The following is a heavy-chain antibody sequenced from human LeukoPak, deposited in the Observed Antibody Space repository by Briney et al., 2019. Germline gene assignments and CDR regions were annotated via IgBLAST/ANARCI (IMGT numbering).Heavy chain of an antibody. CDR3: ARRVVGRTNPAGRSNWFDP. Sequence: SETLSLTCTVSGGSISSYYWSWIRQPPGKGLEWIGYIYYSGSTNYNPSLKSRVTISVDTSKNQFSLKLSSVTAADTAVYYCARRVVGRTNPAGRSNWFDPWGQGTLVTVSS. V-gene: IGHV4-59*08. D-gene: IGHD3-22*01. CDR2: IYYSGST. J-gene: IGHJ5*02. CDR1: GGSISSYY.